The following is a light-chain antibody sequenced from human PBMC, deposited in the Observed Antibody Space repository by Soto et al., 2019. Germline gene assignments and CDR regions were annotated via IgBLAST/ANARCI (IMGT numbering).Light chain of an antibody. CDR1: SSDVGAYNY. V-gene: IGLV2-14*03. J-gene: IGLJ2*01. CDR2: DVY. Sequence: QSALTQPASVSGSPGQSITISCTGASSDVGAYNYVSWYQQHPGKAPKLMIYDVYKRPSGVSNRFSGSKSGNTASLTISGLQAEDEADYYCSSYTTSSTVVFGGVTKVTVL. CDR3: SSYTTSSTVV.